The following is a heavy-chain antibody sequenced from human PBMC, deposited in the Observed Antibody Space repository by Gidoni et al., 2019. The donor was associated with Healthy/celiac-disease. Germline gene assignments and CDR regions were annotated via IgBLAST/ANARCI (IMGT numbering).Heavy chain of an antibody. Sequence: QVQLVQSGAEVKKPGSSVKVPCKASGGTFSSYAISWVRQAPGQGLEWMGGIIPIFGTANYAQKFQGRVTITADESTSTAYMELSSLRSEDTAVYYCAREGGIAVAGTNPDHMDVWGQGTTVTVSS. CDR1: GGTFSSYA. D-gene: IGHD6-19*01. V-gene: IGHV1-69*01. CDR3: AREGGIAVAGTNPDHMDV. CDR2: IIPIFGTA. J-gene: IGHJ6*02.